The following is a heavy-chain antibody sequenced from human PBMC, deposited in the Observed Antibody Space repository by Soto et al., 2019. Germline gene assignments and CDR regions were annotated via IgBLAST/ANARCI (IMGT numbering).Heavy chain of an antibody. V-gene: IGHV4-59*01. CDR3: ARATITMVRGVIGVWFDP. J-gene: IGHJ5*02. CDR2: IYYSGST. D-gene: IGHD3-10*01. Sequence: QVQLQESGPGLVKPSETLSLTCTVSGGSISSYYWSWIRQPPGKGLEWIGYIYYSGSTNYNPSLKSRVTISVDTSKNQFSLKLSSVTAADTAVYYCARATITMVRGVIGVWFDPRGQGTLVTVSS. CDR1: GGSISSYY.